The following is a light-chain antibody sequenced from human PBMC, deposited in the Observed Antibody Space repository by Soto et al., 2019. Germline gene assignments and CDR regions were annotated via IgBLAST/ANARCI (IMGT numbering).Light chain of an antibody. Sequence: QSALTQPASVSGSPGQSITISCTGTISDIGGYYFISWYQHHPGKAPKLVIYDVNNRPSGISYRFSGSKSGNTASLTISGLQAEDEADYYCASYTRTTTLVFGGGTKLTVL. CDR2: DVN. CDR3: ASYTRTTTLV. V-gene: IGLV2-14*01. J-gene: IGLJ2*01. CDR1: ISDIGGYYF.